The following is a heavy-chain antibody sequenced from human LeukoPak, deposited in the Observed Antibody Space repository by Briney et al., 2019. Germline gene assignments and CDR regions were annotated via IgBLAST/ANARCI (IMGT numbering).Heavy chain of an antibody. CDR1: GFTFSNYG. J-gene: IGHJ3*02. Sequence: NSGGSLRLSCAASGFTFSNYGMHWVRQAPGKGLEWGSSISSSSSYIYYADSVKGRFTIFRDNAKNSLYLQMNSLRAEDTAVYYCARDMGAVAALTDAFDIWGQGTMVTVSS. CDR2: ISSSSSYI. D-gene: IGHD6-19*01. CDR3: ARDMGAVAALTDAFDI. V-gene: IGHV3-21*01.